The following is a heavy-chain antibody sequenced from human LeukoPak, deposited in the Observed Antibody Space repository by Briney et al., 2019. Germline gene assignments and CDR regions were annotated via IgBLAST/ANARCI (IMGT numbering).Heavy chain of an antibody. CDR1: GGSISSYY. Sequence: SETLSLTCSVSGGSISSYYWSWIRQPPGKGLEWIGYIYYSGSTNYNPSLKSRVTISVDTSKNQFSLRLSSVTAADTAVYYCAKEPRLGQSRPAKYWYFDLWGRGTLVTVSS. CDR3: AKEPRLGQSRPAKYWYFDL. D-gene: IGHD5-12*01. CDR2: IYYSGST. V-gene: IGHV4-59*01. J-gene: IGHJ2*01.